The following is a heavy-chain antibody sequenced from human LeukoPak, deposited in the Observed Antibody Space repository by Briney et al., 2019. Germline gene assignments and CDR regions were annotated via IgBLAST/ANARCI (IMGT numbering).Heavy chain of an antibody. D-gene: IGHD3-3*01. J-gene: IGHJ6*03. CDR1: GFTFHRYW. V-gene: IGHV3-7*01. CDR2: KKQDGCEK. CDR3: ARDNRFLEWLLYAMDV. Sequence: GGSLRLSRGASGFTFHRYWKSGVRGAPGRGWEGGANKKQDGCEKYHVDSVKGRFTISRDNAKNTLYLQMKSMRAEDTAVYYCARDNRFLEWLLYAMDVWGKGTTVTVSS.